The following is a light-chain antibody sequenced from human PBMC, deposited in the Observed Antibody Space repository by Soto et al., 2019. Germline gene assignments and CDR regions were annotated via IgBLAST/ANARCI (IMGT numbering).Light chain of an antibody. Sequence: EIVLTQSPGTLSLSPGERATLSCRASQSVSSSYVAWYQQKPGQAPRLLIYGASSRATGIPDRFSGSGSGTDFTLTISRLEPEDFAIYYCQQYDSSLYTFGQGTHLEIK. CDR1: QSVSSSY. CDR3: QQYDSSLYT. V-gene: IGKV3-20*01. CDR2: GAS. J-gene: IGKJ2*01.